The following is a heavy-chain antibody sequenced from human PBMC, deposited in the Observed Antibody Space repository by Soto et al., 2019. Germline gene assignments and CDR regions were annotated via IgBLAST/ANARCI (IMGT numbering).Heavy chain of an antibody. D-gene: IGHD3-10*01. CDR1: GDSITSGAYY. Sequence: SETLSLTCTVSGDSITSGAYYWSWIRQLPGKGLEWIGYISNSGRTYYNPSLKSRLSMSLDTSENQFSLKLTSVTAADTAVYYCARRSLFLYGPGRYYFIDYWCQAILVTVS. J-gene: IGHJ4*02. CDR3: ARRSLFLYGPGRYYFIDY. CDR2: ISNSGRT. V-gene: IGHV4-30-4*01.